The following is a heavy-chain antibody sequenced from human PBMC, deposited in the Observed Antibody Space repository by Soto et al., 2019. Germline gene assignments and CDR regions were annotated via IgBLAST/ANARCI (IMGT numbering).Heavy chain of an antibody. V-gene: IGHV3-30*18. CDR3: AKDRVGYSSSFFDY. CDR2: ISYEGSNQ. CDR1: GFTFSSYG. D-gene: IGHD6-6*01. Sequence: QVQLVESGGGVVQPGRSLRLSCPASGFTFSSYGMHWVRQAPGKGLEWVAVISYEGSNQYYADSVKGRFTISRDNSKNALYLQMNSLRAEDTAVYFCAKDRVGYSSSFFDYWGQGSLVIVSS. J-gene: IGHJ4*02.